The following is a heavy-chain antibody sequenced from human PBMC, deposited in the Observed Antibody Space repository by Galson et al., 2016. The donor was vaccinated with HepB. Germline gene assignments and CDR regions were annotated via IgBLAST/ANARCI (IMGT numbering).Heavy chain of an antibody. D-gene: IGHD2-2*01. CDR2: SNPSGGGT. V-gene: IGHV1-46*01. CDR1: GYTFTNYY. CDR3: ARLPYCTSTSCFGRLLLAF. J-gene: IGHJ4*02. Sequence: SVKVSCKASGYTFTNYYMHWVRQAPGQGLEWMGISNPSGGGTAYAQRFQGRVTMTRDTSTSTVYMELSSLRSDDTAVYYCARLPYCTSTSCFGRLLLAFWGQGSLVTVSS.